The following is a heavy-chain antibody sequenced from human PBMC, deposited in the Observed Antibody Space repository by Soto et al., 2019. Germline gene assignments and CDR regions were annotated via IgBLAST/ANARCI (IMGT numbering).Heavy chain of an antibody. CDR1: GFTVNSNY. CDR3: AKGDGFILAV. V-gene: IGHV3-53*02. CDR2: TNTGGTT. Sequence: EVQVLATGGGLIQPGGSLRLSCAASGFTVNSNYMSWVRQAPGEGLQWVSITNTGGTTYYADSVKGRFTVSRDNSKNTLYLPMNSLRAEDTAVYYCAKGDGFILAVWGQGTTVSVSS. D-gene: IGHD1-26*01. J-gene: IGHJ6*02.